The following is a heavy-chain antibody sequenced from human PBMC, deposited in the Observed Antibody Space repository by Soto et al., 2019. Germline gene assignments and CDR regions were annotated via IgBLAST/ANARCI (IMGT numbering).Heavy chain of an antibody. CDR2: INPNSGGT. CDR1: GYTFTGYY. J-gene: IGHJ6*02. Sequence: QVQLVQSGAEVKKPGASVKVSCKASGYTFTGYYMHWVRQAPGQGLEWMGWINPNSGGTNYAQKFQGWVTMTRDTSISTAYMELSRQRSDDTAVYYCARVGDDSSSSEQTYDYYGMDVWGQGTTFTVCS. D-gene: IGHD6-6*01. V-gene: IGHV1-2*04. CDR3: ARVGDDSSSSEQTYDYYGMDV.